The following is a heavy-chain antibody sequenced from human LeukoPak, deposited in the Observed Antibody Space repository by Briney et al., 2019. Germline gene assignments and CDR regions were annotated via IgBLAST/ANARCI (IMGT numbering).Heavy chain of an antibody. V-gene: IGHV3-11*01. D-gene: IGHD6-13*01. Sequence: GGALRLSCAASRFTFRDHHMIWLRPAPGEGLEAISYISHNGETKYYADSVKGRLSISRDNAKSSLYLQMNSLRVEDTAVYYCARDRHGYFDYWGQGTLVTVSS. CDR1: RFTFRDHH. J-gene: IGHJ4*02. CDR3: ARDRHGYFDY. CDR2: ISHNGETK.